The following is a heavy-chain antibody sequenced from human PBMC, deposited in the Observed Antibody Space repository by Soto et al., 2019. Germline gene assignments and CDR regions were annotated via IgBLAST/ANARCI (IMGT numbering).Heavy chain of an antibody. CDR2: ISSSGSTI. V-gene: IGHV3-11*01. D-gene: IGHD3-3*01. CDR1: GFTFSDYY. CDR3: ARDSQSYYDFWSGSHYYYYMDV. J-gene: IGHJ6*03. Sequence: GGSLRLSCAASGFTFSDYYMSWIRQAPGKGLEWVSYISSSGSTIYYADSVKGRFTISRDNAKNPLYLQMNSLRAEDTAVYYCARDSQSYYDFWSGSHYYYYMDVWGKGTTVTVSS.